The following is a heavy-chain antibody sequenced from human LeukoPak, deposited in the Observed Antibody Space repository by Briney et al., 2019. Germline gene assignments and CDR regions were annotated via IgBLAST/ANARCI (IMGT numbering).Heavy chain of an antibody. D-gene: IGHD1-14*01. CDR1: GGSISSGGYS. J-gene: IGHJ4*02. Sequence: SQTLSLTCAVSGGSISSGGYSWSWIRQPPGKGLEWIGRIHTSGSTNYNPSLKSRVTMSVDTSKNQFSLKLSSVTAADTAVYYCARGRPDRQSYFDYWGQGTLVTVSS. CDR3: ARGRPDRQSYFDY. CDR2: IHTSGST. V-gene: IGHV4-61*02.